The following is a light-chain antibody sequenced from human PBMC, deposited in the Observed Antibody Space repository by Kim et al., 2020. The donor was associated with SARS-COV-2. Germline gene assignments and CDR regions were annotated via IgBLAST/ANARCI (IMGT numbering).Light chain of an antibody. Sequence: SSGERATLSCRASQSVSSNLAWYQQKPGQAPRLLIYGASTRATGIPARVRGSGSGTEFTLTISSLQSEDFAVYYCQQYNNWPPLTFGGGTKVDIK. V-gene: IGKV3-15*01. CDR2: GAS. J-gene: IGKJ4*01. CDR3: QQYNNWPPLT. CDR1: QSVSSN.